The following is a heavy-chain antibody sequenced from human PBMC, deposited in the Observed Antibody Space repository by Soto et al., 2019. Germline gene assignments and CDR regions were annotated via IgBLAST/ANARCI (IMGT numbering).Heavy chain of an antibody. CDR2: IYSGGST. Sequence: EVQLVESGGGLVQPGGSLRLSCAASGFTVSSNYMSWVRQAPGKGLEWVSAIYSGGSTYYADSVKGRFTISRDNSKNTQYLQMNSLRVEETAVYYCARAITVTTVYYYYYMDVWGKGTTVTVSS. J-gene: IGHJ6*03. CDR3: ARAITVTTVYYYYYMDV. CDR1: GFTVSSNY. D-gene: IGHD4-4*01. V-gene: IGHV3-66*01.